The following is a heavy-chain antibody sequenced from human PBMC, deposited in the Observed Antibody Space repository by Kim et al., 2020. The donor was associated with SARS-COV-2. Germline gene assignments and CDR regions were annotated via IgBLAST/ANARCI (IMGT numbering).Heavy chain of an antibody. CDR3: ARARWTPNYYFDY. CDR2: ISSTSDYI. CDR1: GFTFSSNN. Sequence: GGSLRLSCAASGFTFSSNNINWVRQAPGKGLEWVSSISSTSDYIYYADSVKGRFTISRYNAKNSLYLQMNSLRAEDTAVYYCARARWTPNYYFDYWGQGTLVTVSS. D-gene: IGHD2-15*01. V-gene: IGHV3-21*01. J-gene: IGHJ4*02.